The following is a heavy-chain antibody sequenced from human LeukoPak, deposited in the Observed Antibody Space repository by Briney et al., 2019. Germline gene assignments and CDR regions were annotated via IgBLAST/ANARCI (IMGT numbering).Heavy chain of an antibody. CDR2: INPNSGGT. D-gene: IGHD6-19*01. V-gene: IGHV1-2*02. J-gene: IGHJ3*02. CDR1: GYTFTAYY. CDR3: VRGYIALAGYDAFDI. Sequence: ASVKVSCKASGYTFTAYYMHWVRQAPGQGLEWMGWINPNSGGTKYAQKFQGRVSMTKDMSTSTVYMELSRLRSEDTAMYYCVRGYIALAGYDAFDIWGQGTVVTVSS.